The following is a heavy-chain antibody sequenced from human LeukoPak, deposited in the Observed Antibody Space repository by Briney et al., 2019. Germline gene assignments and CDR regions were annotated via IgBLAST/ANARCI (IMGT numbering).Heavy chain of an antibody. V-gene: IGHV3-33*01. CDR1: GFTFSSYA. D-gene: IGHD2-21*02. CDR3: ARGKCGGDCYSDY. Sequence: GSLRLSCAASGFTFSSYAMHWVRQAPGKGLEWVALIWYDGSNKYYGDSVKGRFTISRDNSKNTLHLQMSSLRAEDTAVYYCARGKCGGDCYSDYWGQGTLGTGSS. J-gene: IGHJ4*02. CDR2: IWYDGSNK.